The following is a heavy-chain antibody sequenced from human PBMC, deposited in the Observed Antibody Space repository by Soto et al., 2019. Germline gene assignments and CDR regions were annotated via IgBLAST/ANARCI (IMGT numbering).Heavy chain of an antibody. J-gene: IGHJ4*02. CDR2: ISSSSSTI. Sequence: GGSLRLSCAASGFTFSSYSMNWVRQAPGKGLEWVSYISSSSSTIYYADSVKGRFTISRDNAKNALYLQMNSLRAEDTAVYYCAREPPSTIFGVVPDYFDYWGQGTLVTVSS. CDR3: AREPPSTIFGVVPDYFDY. V-gene: IGHV3-48*01. CDR1: GFTFSSYS. D-gene: IGHD3-3*01.